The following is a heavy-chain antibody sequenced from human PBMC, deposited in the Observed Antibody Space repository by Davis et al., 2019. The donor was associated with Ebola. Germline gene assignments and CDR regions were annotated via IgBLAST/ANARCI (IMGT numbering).Heavy chain of an antibody. CDR2: INHNGDT. CDR1: GGSFGTYY. CDR3: ARTTMVRLFDY. D-gene: IGHD4-23*01. Sequence: ETLSLTCAVSGGSFGTYYWSWIRQPPGKGLEWLGEINHNGDTNYNPSLKSRVSISIDTSKNQFSLKLTSVTAADTAIYYCARTTMVRLFDYWGQGTHVTVSS. J-gene: IGHJ4*02. V-gene: IGHV4-34*01.